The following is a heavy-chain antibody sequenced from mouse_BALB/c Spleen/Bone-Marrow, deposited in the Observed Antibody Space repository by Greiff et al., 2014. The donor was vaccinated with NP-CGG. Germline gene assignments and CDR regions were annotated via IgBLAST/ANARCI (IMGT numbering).Heavy chain of an antibody. CDR1: GYAFSSSW. CDR2: IYPGDGDT. V-gene: IGHV1-82*01. CDR3: VRGGNYRFDY. D-gene: IGHD2-1*01. J-gene: IGHJ2*01. Sequence: QVHVKQSGPELVKPGASVKIPCKASGYAFSSSWMNWVKQRPGQGHEWIGRIYPGDGDTNYNGKFKGKATLTADKSSSTAYMQLSSLTSVDPAVYFCVRGGNYRFDYWGQGTTLTVSS.